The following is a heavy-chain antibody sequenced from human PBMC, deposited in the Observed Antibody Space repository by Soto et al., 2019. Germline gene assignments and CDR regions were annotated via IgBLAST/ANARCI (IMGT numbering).Heavy chain of an antibody. CDR3: ARWGQGYYDILTGYSQVQEGPFDY. Sequence: QVQLVQSGAEVKKPGSSVKVSCKASGGTFSSYAISWVRQAPGQGLEWMGGIIPIFGTANYAQKFQGRVTITADEYTSTAYMELSSLKSEDTAMYYCARWGQGYYDILTGYSQVQEGPFDYWGQGTLVTVSS. J-gene: IGHJ4*02. V-gene: IGHV1-69*01. CDR2: IIPIFGTA. CDR1: GGTFSSYA. D-gene: IGHD3-9*01.